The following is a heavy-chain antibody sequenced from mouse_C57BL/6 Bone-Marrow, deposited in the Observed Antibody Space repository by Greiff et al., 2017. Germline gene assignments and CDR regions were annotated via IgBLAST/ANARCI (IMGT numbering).Heavy chain of an antibody. CDR3: ARGGGLGGFAY. CDR1: GYTFTSYW. J-gene: IGHJ3*01. V-gene: IGHV1-64*01. CDR2: IHPNSGST. D-gene: IGHD2-4*01. Sequence: VQLQQPGAELVKPGASVKLSCKASGYTFTSYWMHWVKQRPGQGLEWIGMIHPNSGSTNYKEKFKSKATLTVDKSSSTAYMQLSSLTSEDSAVYYCARGGGLGGFAYWGQGTLVTVSA.